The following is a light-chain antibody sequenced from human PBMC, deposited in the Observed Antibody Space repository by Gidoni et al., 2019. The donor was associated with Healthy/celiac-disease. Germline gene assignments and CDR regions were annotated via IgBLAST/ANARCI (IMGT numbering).Light chain of an antibody. CDR2: KDS. Sequence: SYELTQPPSGSVAPGQTARITCSGDALPKQYAYWYQQKPGQAPVLGIYKDSERPSGIPERFSGSSSGTTATLTISGVQEEDEADYYCQSADSSGTVVFGGGTKLTVL. J-gene: IGLJ2*01. V-gene: IGLV3-25*02. CDR1: ALPKQY. CDR3: QSADSSGTVV.